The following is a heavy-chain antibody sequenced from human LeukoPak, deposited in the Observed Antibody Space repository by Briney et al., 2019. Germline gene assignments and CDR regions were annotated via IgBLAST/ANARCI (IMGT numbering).Heavy chain of an antibody. J-gene: IGHJ4*02. V-gene: IGHV1-2*02. CDR1: GYTFTGYH. Sequence: ASVKVSCKASGYTFTGYHMHWVRQAPGQGLEWMGWINPNSGGTNYAQKFQGRVTMTRDTSISTAYMELSRLRSDDTAVYYCAGCPPVTTGVKDLLVYWGQGTLVTVSS. D-gene: IGHD1-14*01. CDR2: INPNSGGT. CDR3: AGCPPVTTGVKDLLVY.